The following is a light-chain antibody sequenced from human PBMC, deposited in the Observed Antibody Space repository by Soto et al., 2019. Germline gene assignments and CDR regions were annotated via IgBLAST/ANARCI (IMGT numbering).Light chain of an antibody. Sequence: IVMTQSPATLSVSPGEGATLSCKASQNVYSNLAWYQQRPGQPPRLLIYDASTRATGISARFSGSGYGTEFTLTISSLQSEDFAVYFCQQCRNWPLTFGGGTKVDIK. V-gene: IGKV3-15*01. CDR1: QNVYSN. J-gene: IGKJ4*01. CDR2: DAS. CDR3: QQCRNWPLT.